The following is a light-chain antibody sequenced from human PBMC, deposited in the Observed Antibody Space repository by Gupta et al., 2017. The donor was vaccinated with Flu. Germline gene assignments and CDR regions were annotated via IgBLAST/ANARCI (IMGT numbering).Light chain of an antibody. V-gene: IGLV3-21*02. Sequence: SSVLTQPPSVSVAPGQTARITCGENNIGSKSVHWYQQKPGQAPMLVVYDDSDRPSGIPQRFSGSNSVNTATLTISRVEAGDEADYFCQVWDSGSDEVVFGGGTKLTVL. CDR3: QVWDSGSDEVV. CDR2: DDS. CDR1: NIGSKS. J-gene: IGLJ2*01.